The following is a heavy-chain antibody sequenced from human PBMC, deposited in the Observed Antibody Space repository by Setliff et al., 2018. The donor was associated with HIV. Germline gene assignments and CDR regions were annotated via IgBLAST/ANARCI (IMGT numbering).Heavy chain of an antibody. J-gene: IGHJ5*02. D-gene: IGHD3-22*01. V-gene: IGHV4-59*11. CDR3: ARVGYNDDSGYPYNWFDP. CDR1: GGSISSHY. CDR2: IYYSGSN. Sequence: PSETLSLTCTVSGGSISSHYWSWIRQPPGKGLEWIGSIYYSGSNKNNPSLRSRISMAVDTSKNQVSLKLSSVTAADTAVYYCARVGYNDDSGYPYNWFDPWGQGTLVTVSS.